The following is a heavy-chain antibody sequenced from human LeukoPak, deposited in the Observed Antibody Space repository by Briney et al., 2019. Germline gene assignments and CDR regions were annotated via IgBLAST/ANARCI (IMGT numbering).Heavy chain of an antibody. CDR3: ARRPHDYGDYSLDY. Sequence: PSGTLSLTCTVSGGSISSYYWSWVRQPPGKGLEWIGHIYYSGSTNYNPSLKSRVTISVDTSKNQFSLKLSSVTAADTAVYYCARRPHDYGDYSLDYWGQGTLVTVSS. J-gene: IGHJ4*02. D-gene: IGHD4-17*01. CDR1: GGSISSYY. V-gene: IGHV4-59*08. CDR2: IYYSGST.